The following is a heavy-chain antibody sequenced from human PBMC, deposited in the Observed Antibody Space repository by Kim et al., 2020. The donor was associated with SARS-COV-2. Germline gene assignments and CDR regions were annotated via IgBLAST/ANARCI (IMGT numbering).Heavy chain of an antibody. V-gene: IGHV4-39*01. J-gene: IGHJ5*02. Sequence: PSLKSRVTISVDTSKNQFSLKLSSVTAADTAVYYCARHFKAAAAPGWFDPWGQGTLVTVSS. D-gene: IGHD6-13*01. CDR3: ARHFKAAAAPGWFDP.